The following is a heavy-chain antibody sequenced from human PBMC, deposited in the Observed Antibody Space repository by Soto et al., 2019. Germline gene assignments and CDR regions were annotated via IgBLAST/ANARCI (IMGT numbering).Heavy chain of an antibody. J-gene: IGHJ4*02. CDR3: AIKQLVRFLAY. Sequence: PSETLYLTCTVSGDSVRSYECAWTRQPPEKGLEWIGYLYNTGSTIYNPSLKSRVTISVDTSKNQFSLKLSSVTAADTAVYYCAIKQLVRFLAYWGQGTLVPVSS. CDR1: GDSVRSYE. D-gene: IGHD6-13*01. V-gene: IGHV4-59*02. CDR2: LYNTGST.